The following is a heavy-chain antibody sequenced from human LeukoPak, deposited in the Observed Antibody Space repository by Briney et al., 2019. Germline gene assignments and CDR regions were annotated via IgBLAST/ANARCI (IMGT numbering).Heavy chain of an antibody. CDR1: GGSISSSSYY. J-gene: IGHJ4*02. CDR2: IYYSGST. Sequence: SETLSLTCTVSGGSISSSSYYWGWIRQPPGKGLEWIGSIYYSGSTYYNPSLKSRVTISVDTSKNQFSLKLSSVTAADTAVYYCASAATHYGRWLQLLVDYWGQGTLVTVSS. CDR3: ASAATHYGRWLQLLVDY. D-gene: IGHD5-24*01. V-gene: IGHV4-39*07.